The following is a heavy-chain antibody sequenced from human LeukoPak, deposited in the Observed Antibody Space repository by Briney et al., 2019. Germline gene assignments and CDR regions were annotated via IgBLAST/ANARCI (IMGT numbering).Heavy chain of an antibody. CDR3: ARGGSITMVRGFTFDY. Sequence: PGGSLRLSCAASGFTVSGDYMSWVRQAPGKGLEWVSVIYSGGSTYYADSVKGRFTISRDNSKNTLYLQMNSLRAEDTAVYYCARGGSITMVRGFTFDYWGQGTLVTVSS. CDR2: IYSGGST. J-gene: IGHJ4*02. V-gene: IGHV3-53*01. CDR1: GFTVSGDY. D-gene: IGHD3-10*01.